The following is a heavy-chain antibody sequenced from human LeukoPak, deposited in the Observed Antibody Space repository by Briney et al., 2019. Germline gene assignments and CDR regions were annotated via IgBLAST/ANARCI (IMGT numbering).Heavy chain of an antibody. J-gene: IGHJ3*02. CDR2: IYTSGST. Sequence: PSETLSLTCTVSGGSISSYYWSWIRQPAGKGLEWIGRIYTSGSTNYNPSLKSRVTMSVDTSKNQFSLKLSSVTAADTAVYYCARDFPPTAVDAFDIWGQGTMVTVSS. CDR1: GGSISSYY. CDR3: ARDFPPTAVDAFDI. V-gene: IGHV4-4*07. D-gene: IGHD4-23*01.